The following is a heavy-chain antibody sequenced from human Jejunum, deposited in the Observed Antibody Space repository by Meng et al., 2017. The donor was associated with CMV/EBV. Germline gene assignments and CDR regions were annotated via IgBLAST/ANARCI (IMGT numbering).Heavy chain of an antibody. D-gene: IGHD6-19*01. CDR1: GYTFTGND. CDR2: INPNSGGT. Sequence: QGQLVHSGAEVKKPVASVKVSCKAAGYTFTGNDMHWGRQAPGQGLEWMGRINPNSGGTNYAQKFQGRVTMTRDTSISTAYMELSRLRSDDTAVYYCAHQAVAGTRGWFDPWGQGTLVTVSS. CDR3: AHQAVAGTRGWFDP. V-gene: IGHV1-2*06. J-gene: IGHJ5*02.